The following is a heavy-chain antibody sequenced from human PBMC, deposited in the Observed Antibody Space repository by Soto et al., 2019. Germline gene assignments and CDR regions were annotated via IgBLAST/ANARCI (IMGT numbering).Heavy chain of an antibody. Sequence: QVQLVESGGGVVQPGRSLRLSCAASGFTFSSYAVHWVRQAPGKGLEWVAVISYDGSNKYYADSVKGRFTISRDISKNTLYLQMNSLRAEDTAVYYCARAGGLVLDYWGQGTLVTVSS. CDR1: GFTFSSYA. J-gene: IGHJ4*02. CDR3: ARAGGLVLDY. V-gene: IGHV3-30-3*01. CDR2: ISYDGSNK. D-gene: IGHD2-15*01.